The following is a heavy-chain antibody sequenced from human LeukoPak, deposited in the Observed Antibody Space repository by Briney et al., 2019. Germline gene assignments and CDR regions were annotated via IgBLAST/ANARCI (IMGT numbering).Heavy chain of an antibody. Sequence: ASVKVSCKASGYTFTSNYIHWVRQAPGQGLEWMGMIYPRDGSTSYAQKFQGRVTVTRDTSTSTVHMELSGLRSEDTAVYYCARDQEGFDYWGQGTMVTASS. CDR1: GYTFTSNY. CDR3: ARDQEGFDY. CDR2: IYPRDGST. V-gene: IGHV1-46*01. J-gene: IGHJ4*02.